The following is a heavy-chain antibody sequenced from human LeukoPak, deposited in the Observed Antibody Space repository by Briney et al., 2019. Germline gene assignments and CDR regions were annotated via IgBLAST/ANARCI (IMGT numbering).Heavy chain of an antibody. V-gene: IGHV4-4*02. J-gene: IGHJ4*02. Sequence: SGTLSLTCAVSGASISSSNPWSWVSQPPGKGLEWIGEMYHSGSTNYNPSLKSRVTISVDKSKNQFSLKLSSVTAADTAVYYCARVRYCSGGSCYTYFDYWSQGTLVTVSS. CDR3: ARVRYCSGGSCYTYFDY. D-gene: IGHD2-15*01. CDR1: GASISSSNP. CDR2: MYHSGST.